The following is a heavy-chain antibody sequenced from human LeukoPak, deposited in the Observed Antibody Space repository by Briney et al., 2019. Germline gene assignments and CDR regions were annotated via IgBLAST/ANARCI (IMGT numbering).Heavy chain of an antibody. Sequence: SETLSLTCTVSGGSISSYYWSWIRQPAGKGLEWIGRIYTSGSTNYNPSLKSRVTMSVDTSKNQFSLKLSSVTASDTAVYYCARMERGYSYGYGVLFDYWGQGTLVTVSS. V-gene: IGHV4-4*07. J-gene: IGHJ4*02. CDR1: GGSISSYY. D-gene: IGHD5-18*01. CDR2: IYTSGST. CDR3: ARMERGYSYGYGVLFDY.